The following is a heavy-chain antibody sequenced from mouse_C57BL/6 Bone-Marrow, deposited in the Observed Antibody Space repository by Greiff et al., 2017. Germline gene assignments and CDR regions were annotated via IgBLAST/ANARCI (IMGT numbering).Heavy chain of an antibody. CDR1: GFNIKDDY. V-gene: IGHV14-4*01. CDR2: IDPENGDT. Sequence: EVQGVESGAELVRPGASVKLSCTASGFNIKDDYMHWVKQRPEQGLEWIGWIDPENGDTEYASKFQGKATITADTSSNTAYLQLSSLTSEDTAVYYCAGGLRDYYAMDYWGQGTSVTVSS. D-gene: IGHD2-4*01. CDR3: AGGLRDYYAMDY. J-gene: IGHJ4*01.